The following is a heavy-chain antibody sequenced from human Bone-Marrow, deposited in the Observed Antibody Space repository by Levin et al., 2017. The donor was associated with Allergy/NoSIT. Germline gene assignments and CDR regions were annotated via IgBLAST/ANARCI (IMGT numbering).Heavy chain of an antibody. CDR1: GLIFNDYY. J-gene: IGHJ3*01. D-gene: IGHD2-8*01. CDR3: ARIMYGTDAFDV. V-gene: IGHV3-11*01. CDR2: ISSSGNTI. Sequence: GESLKISCAASGLIFNDYYMSWIRQAPGKGLEWVSYISSSGNTIYYADSVKGRFTISRDNAESALYLQMDSLRAEDTAVYYCARIMYGTDAFDVWGQGTLVTVSS.